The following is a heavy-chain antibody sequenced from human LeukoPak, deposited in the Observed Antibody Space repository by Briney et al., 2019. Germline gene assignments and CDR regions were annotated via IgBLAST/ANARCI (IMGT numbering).Heavy chain of an antibody. CDR2: ISSSSSYI. V-gene: IGHV3-21*01. D-gene: IGHD1-26*01. Sequence: PGGSLRLSCAASGFTFSSYSMNWVRQAPGKGLEWVSSISSSSSYIYYADSVKGRFTISRDNAKNALYLQMNSLRAEDTAVYYCARVSVGATTYWGQGTLVTVSS. J-gene: IGHJ4*02. CDR1: GFTFSSYS. CDR3: ARVSVGATTY.